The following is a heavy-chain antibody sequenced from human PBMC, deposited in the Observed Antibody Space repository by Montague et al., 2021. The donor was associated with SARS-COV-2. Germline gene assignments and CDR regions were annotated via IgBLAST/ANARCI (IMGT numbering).Heavy chain of an antibody. CDR1: GGSISSSSYY. Sequence: SETLSLTCTVSGGSISSSSYYWGWIRQPPGKGLEWIGSIYYSGSTYYNPSLKSRVTISVDTSKNQFSLKLSSVTAADTAVYYCASRLNYDILTGGALQYDCGMDVWGQGTTVTVSS. V-gene: IGHV4-39*01. CDR3: ASRLNYDILTGGALQYDCGMDV. D-gene: IGHD3-9*01. CDR2: IYYSGST. J-gene: IGHJ6*02.